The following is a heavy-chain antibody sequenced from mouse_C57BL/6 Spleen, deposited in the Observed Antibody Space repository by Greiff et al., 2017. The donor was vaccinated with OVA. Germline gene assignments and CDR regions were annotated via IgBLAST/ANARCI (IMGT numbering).Heavy chain of an antibody. CDR1: GYTFTSYW. V-gene: IGHV1-64*01. D-gene: IGHD4-1*01. CDR3: ARPLLTGLDY. CDR2: IHPNSGST. J-gene: IGHJ2*01. Sequence: QVQLQQPGAELVKPGASVKLSCKASGYTFTSYWMHWVKQRPGQGLEWIGMIHPNSGSTNYNEKFKSKATLTVDKSSSTAYMQLSSLTSEGSAVYYCARPLLTGLDYWGQGTTLTVSS.